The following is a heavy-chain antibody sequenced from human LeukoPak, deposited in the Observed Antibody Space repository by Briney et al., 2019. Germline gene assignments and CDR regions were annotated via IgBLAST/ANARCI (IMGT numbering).Heavy chain of an antibody. J-gene: IGHJ4*02. CDR2: ISSSGSPK. D-gene: IGHD4-23*01. Sequence: GGSLRLSCAASGFTFSNFDMNWVRQAPGKGLEWVSYISSSGSPKYYADSVRGRFTISRGNAENSLYLQMNSLRAEDTAVYYCARDGNYGGNFGALDYWGQGTLVTVSS. CDR1: GFTFSNFD. V-gene: IGHV3-48*03. CDR3: ARDGNYGGNFGALDY.